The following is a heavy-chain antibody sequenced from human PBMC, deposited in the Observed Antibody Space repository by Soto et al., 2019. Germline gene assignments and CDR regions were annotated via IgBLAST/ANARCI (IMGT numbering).Heavy chain of an antibody. CDR2: IFSDTA. J-gene: IGHJ4*02. CDR3: ATASLYFPGRQGSFDT. CDR1: GGSFGYRA. D-gene: IGHD3-9*01. V-gene: IGHV1-69*06. Sequence: QLVQSGAEVKRPGSSVKVSCRASGGSFGYRAVTWLRQAPGQGLGWMVHIFSDTADYAHTFQGRVTISADKSTATAYMQLDSLTSNDTAVYYCATASLYFPGRQGSFDTWGQGTLVTVSS.